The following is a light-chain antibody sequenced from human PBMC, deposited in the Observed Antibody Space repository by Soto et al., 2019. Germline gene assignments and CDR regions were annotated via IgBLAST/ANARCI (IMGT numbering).Light chain of an antibody. CDR2: DVS. J-gene: IGLJ1*01. Sequence: QSALTQPASVSGSPGQSITISCTGTSSDVGGYNYVSWYQQHPGKAPKLMIYDVSNRPSGVSNRFSGSKSGNTASLTISGRQADDEADYYCSSYTSSSTQVFGTGTKVTVL. CDR1: SSDVGGYNY. V-gene: IGLV2-14*01. CDR3: SSYTSSSTQV.